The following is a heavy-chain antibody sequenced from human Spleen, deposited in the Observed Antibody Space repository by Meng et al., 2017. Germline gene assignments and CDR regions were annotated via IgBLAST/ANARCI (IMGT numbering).Heavy chain of an antibody. Sequence: GESLKISCAASGFTFDYYAITWVRQAPGKGLEWVSGVCPSGGTTYNADSVKGRFTISRDNSKNTLFLQMTNLRAEDTAIYFCAKTSCGSSICSHGDSWFDPWGQGTLGT. V-gene: IGHV3-23*01. CDR1: GFTFDYYA. CDR3: AKTSCGSSICSHGDSWFDP. J-gene: IGHJ5*02. D-gene: IGHD2-2*01. CDR2: VCPSGGTT.